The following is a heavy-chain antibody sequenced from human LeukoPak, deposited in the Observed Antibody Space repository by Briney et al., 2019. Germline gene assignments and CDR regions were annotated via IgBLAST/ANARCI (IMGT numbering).Heavy chain of an antibody. D-gene: IGHD1-20*01. CDR3: AKDPSNWSYYFHF. V-gene: IGHV3-23*01. CDR1: GFTFGSCA. CDR2: TSGNGVGT. J-gene: IGHJ4*02. Sequence: GGSLRLSCAASGFTFGSCAMSWVRQAPGKGLEWVSATSGNGVGTYYADSVKGRFTISRDNLKNILYLQMNSLGAEDTAIYYCAKDPSNWSYYFHFWGQGTLVTVSS.